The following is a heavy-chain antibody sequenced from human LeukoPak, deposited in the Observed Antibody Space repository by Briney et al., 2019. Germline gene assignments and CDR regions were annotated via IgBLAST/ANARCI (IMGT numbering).Heavy chain of an antibody. CDR2: ITSGGST. Sequence: PGGSLRLSCAASGFTLNKDGMSWVRQAPGKGLEWVSAITSGGSTHYADSVKGRFTISRDNSKNTLYLQMNSLRAEDTAIYFCAKLQGYVDPFDSWGQGTLVTVSS. CDR1: GFTLNKDG. D-gene: IGHD1-1*01. J-gene: IGHJ4*02. CDR3: AKLQGYVDPFDS. V-gene: IGHV3-23*01.